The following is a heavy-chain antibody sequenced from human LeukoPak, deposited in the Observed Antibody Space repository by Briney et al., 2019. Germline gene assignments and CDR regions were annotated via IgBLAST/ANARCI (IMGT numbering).Heavy chain of an antibody. CDR2: LYYMRGA. CDR3: ARAGTIELKYYDFWSGRGGWFDP. CDR1: GGSISGYY. J-gene: IGHJ5*02. Sequence: PSETLSLTCTVSGGSISGYYWSWSRQPPGKGVEWIGNLYYMRGAWYKSSLKSRVTMSVDTSKNQFSLKLSSVTAADTAVYYCARAGTIELKYYDFWSGRGGWFDPWGQGTLVTVSS. D-gene: IGHD3-3*01. V-gene: IGHV4-59*12.